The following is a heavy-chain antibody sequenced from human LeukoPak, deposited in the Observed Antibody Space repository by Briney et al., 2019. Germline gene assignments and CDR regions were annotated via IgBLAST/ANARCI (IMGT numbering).Heavy chain of an antibody. J-gene: IGHJ4*02. Sequence: GGSLRLSCAASGFTFSNYWMSWVRQAPGRGLECVASIKQDGSEKHYVDSVKGRFSISRDNAQTSLYLQMNSLRAEDTAMYYCAIGRGLDYWGQGTLVTVSS. D-gene: IGHD3-10*01. V-gene: IGHV3-7*01. CDR3: AIGRGLDY. CDR2: IKQDGSEK. CDR1: GFTFSNYW.